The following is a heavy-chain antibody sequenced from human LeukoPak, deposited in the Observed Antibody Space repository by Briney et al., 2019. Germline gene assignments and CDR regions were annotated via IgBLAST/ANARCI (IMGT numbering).Heavy chain of an antibody. CDR1: GGTFSSYA. J-gene: IGHJ4*02. Sequence: SVNVSCTASGGTFSSYAISWVRQAPGQGLEWMGGIIPIFGTANYAQKFQGRVTITADKSTSTAYMELSSLRSEDTAVYYCARDLTGPEGDYWGQGTLVTVSS. D-gene: IGHD3-9*01. V-gene: IGHV1-69*06. CDR3: ARDLTGPEGDY. CDR2: IIPIFGTA.